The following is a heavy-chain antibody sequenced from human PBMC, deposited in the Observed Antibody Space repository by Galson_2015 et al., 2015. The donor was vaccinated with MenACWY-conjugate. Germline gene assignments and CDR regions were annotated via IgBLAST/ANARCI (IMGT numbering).Heavy chain of an antibody. CDR2: LYHRGST. J-gene: IGHJ4*02. V-gene: IGHV4-4*02. Sequence: RQPPGKGLEWIGELYHRGSTNYNPSLKSRVTISVDKSKNQFSLKLSSVTAADTAVYYCARAGAMVRGVTEDYWGQGTLVTVSS. D-gene: IGHD3-10*01. CDR3: ARAGAMVRGVTEDY.